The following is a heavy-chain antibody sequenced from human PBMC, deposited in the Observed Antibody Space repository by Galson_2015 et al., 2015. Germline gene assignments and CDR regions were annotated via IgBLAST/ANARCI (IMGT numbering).Heavy chain of an antibody. D-gene: IGHD6-19*01. CDR1: GFTFSGFW. J-gene: IGHJ4*02. CDR3: ARPRAWSYFDY. V-gene: IGHV3-7*01. Sequence: SLRLSCAASGFTFSGFWMSWVRQAPGKGLEWVANIKEDGSEETYVDSVKGRFIISRDNAKNPMYLQMNSLRVEDTAVYYCARPRAWSYFDYWGQGTLVTVSS. CDR2: IKEDGSEE.